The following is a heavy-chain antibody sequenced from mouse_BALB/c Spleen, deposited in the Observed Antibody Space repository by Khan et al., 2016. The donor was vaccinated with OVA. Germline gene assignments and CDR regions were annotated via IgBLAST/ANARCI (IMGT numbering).Heavy chain of an antibody. D-gene: IGHD3-2*02. CDR1: GYTFTSYW. J-gene: IGHJ2*01. CDR3: AREEALYLFDH. V-gene: IGHV1S132*01. CDR2: IYPGTDNS. Sequence: VQLVESGAELVKPGASVKLSCKTSGYTFTSYWIHWVKQRPGQGLEWIARIYPGTDNSYYNEKFKDKATLTADKSSSTAYMQLSSLKSEDSDVYYCAREEALYLFDHWGQGTTLTVSS.